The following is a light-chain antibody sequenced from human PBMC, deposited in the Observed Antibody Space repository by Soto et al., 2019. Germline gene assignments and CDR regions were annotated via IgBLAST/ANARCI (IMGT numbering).Light chain of an antibody. J-gene: IGKJ1*01. Sequence: DIQVTQSPSTQSGSVGDRVTITCRASQTISSWLAWYQQKPGKAPKLLIYKASTLKSGVPSRFSGSGSGTELTLTTSSLQPDDFAPYYCQHYNSYSEAFGQGTKVDIK. CDR1: QTISSW. V-gene: IGKV1-5*03. CDR2: KAS. CDR3: QHYNSYSEA.